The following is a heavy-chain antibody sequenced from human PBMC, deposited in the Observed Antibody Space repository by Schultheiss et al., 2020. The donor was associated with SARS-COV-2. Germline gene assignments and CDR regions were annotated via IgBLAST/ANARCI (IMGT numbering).Heavy chain of an antibody. D-gene: IGHD1-7*01. CDR2: IYYSGST. J-gene: IGHJ6*02. V-gene: IGHV4-30-4*01. CDR3: AKDQSKLELLYYYYYGMDV. Sequence: SETLSLTCTVSGGSISSGDYYWSWIRQPPGKGLEWIGYIYYSGSTYYNPSLKSRVTISVDTSKNQFSLKLSSVTAADTAVYYCAKDQSKLELLYYYYYGMDVWGQGTTVTVSS. CDR1: GGSISSGDYY.